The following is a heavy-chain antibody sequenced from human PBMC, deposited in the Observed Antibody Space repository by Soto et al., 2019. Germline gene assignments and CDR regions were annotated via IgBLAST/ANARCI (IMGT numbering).Heavy chain of an antibody. D-gene: IGHD5-12*01. J-gene: IGHJ4*02. CDR1: GPTTSHYA. V-gene: IGHV3-30*04. Sequence: GGSLRLSCTASGPTTSHYAMHWFRQAPGKGLEWVAVISYDGKDKYYADFAKGRFTISRDNSKNTLNLQMNSLRPEDTAIYYCARDIYTSPWIELWPNDNWGRGTLVTVSS. CDR3: ARDIYTSPWIELWPNDN. CDR2: ISYDGKDK.